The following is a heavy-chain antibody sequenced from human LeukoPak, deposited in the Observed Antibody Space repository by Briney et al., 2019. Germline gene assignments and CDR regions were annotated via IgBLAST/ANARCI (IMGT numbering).Heavy chain of an antibody. CDR2: INSDGSST. V-gene: IGHV3-74*01. CDR3: AREGGYSRAFDY. J-gene: IGHJ4*02. CDR1: GFTFSIYW. Sequence: GGSLRLSCAASGFTFSIYWMYWVRQAPGKGLVWVSRINSDGSSTSHADSVKGRFTISRDNAKNTLYLQMNSLIAEDTAVYYCAREGGYSRAFDYWGQGTLVTVSS. D-gene: IGHD3-22*01.